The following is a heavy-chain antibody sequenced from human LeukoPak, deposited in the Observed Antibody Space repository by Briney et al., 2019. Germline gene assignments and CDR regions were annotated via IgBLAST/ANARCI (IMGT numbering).Heavy chain of an antibody. CDR3: ATRNGY. V-gene: IGHV3-9*03. Sequence: GRSLRLSCAASGFTFDDYAMHWVRQAPGKGLEWVSGISRNSGSIGYADSVKGRFTISRDNAKNSLYLQMNSLRAEDMALYYCATRNGYWGQGTLVTVSS. CDR1: GFTFDDYA. D-gene: IGHD1-14*01. CDR2: ISRNSGSI. J-gene: IGHJ4*02.